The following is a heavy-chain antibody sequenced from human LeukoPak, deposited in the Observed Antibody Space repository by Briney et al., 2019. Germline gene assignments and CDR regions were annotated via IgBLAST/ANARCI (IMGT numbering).Heavy chain of an antibody. J-gene: IGHJ4*02. CDR1: GFTFSSYA. Sequence: PGGSLRLSCAASGFTFSSYAMSWVRQAPGKGLEWVSVIYSGGSTYYADSAKGRFTISRDNSKNTLYLQMNSLRAEDTAVYYCARQRGLTIFGVVIPHYFDYWGQGTLVTVSS. V-gene: IGHV3-66*04. D-gene: IGHD3-3*01. CDR2: IYSGGST. CDR3: ARQRGLTIFGVVIPHYFDY.